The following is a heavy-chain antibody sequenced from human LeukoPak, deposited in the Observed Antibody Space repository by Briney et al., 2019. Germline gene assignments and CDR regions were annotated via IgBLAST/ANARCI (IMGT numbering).Heavy chain of an antibody. V-gene: IGHV4-34*01. Sequence: PSGTLSLTCALYGGSFTGYYWRWIRQPPGKGLEWLGEINHSGSTKYNPSLKSRVTISVDTSTKQFFLRLTSVTAADTAVYYCACHAVRYSAYDREEDAFDIWGQGTMVTVSS. D-gene: IGHD5-12*01. CDR2: INHSGST. CDR3: ACHAVRYSAYDREEDAFDI. CDR1: GGSFTGYY. J-gene: IGHJ3*02.